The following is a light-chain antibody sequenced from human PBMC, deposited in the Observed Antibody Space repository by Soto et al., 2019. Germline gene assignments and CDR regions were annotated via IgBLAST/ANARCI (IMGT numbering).Light chain of an antibody. Sequence: QAVVTQPPSVSGAPGQTVTISCTGSSSNIGAGYAVHWYQQLPGTAPKLLIYTNTYRSSGVPDRFSGSKSGTSASLAITGLQAEDDADYYCQSYDTSLSGFNVFGTGTKVTVL. J-gene: IGLJ1*01. V-gene: IGLV1-40*01. CDR2: TNT. CDR3: QSYDTSLSGFNV. CDR1: SSNIGAGYA.